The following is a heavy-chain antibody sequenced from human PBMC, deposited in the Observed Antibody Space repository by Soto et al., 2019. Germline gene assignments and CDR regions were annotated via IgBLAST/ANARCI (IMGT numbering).Heavy chain of an antibody. D-gene: IGHD6-19*01. Sequence: QVQLLQSGAEVKKPGASVNVSCKASGYTFTGYYMHWVRQAPGQGLEWMGWINPNSGGTNYAQTFQGRVTMTRDTSISTAYMELSSLSFDDTAVYYCARGDGAVAGSDLGYWGQGTLVTVSS. V-gene: IGHV1-2*02. CDR1: GYTFTGYY. CDR2: INPNSGGT. J-gene: IGHJ4*02. CDR3: ARGDGAVAGSDLGY.